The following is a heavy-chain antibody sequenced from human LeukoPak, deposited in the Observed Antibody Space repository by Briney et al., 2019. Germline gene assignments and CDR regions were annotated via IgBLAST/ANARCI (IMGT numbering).Heavy chain of an antibody. CDR2: IIPMFGTA. Sequence: SVKVSCKASGGTFSSYEISCVRQAPGQGLEWMGGIIPMFGTAKYAQKFQGRVTITADKSTSTAYMELSSLRSEDTAVYYCARGRSVVTPPHWFDPWGQGTLVTVSS. V-gene: IGHV1-69*06. D-gene: IGHD4-23*01. CDR1: GGTFSSYE. CDR3: ARGRSVVTPPHWFDP. J-gene: IGHJ5*02.